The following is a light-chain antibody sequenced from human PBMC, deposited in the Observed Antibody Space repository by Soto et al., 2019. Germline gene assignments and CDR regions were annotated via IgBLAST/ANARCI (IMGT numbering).Light chain of an antibody. V-gene: IGLV2-23*01. CDR2: EGS. J-gene: IGLJ3*02. Sequence: QSALTQPASVSGSPGQSIIISCTGASSDVGTYSLVSWYQQHPSKAPKLMIYEGSRRPSGVSNRFSGSTSDNTASLTISGLQAEDEADYYCCSYAGSTNFVLFGGGTKLTVL. CDR1: SSDVGTYSL. CDR3: CSYAGSTNFVL.